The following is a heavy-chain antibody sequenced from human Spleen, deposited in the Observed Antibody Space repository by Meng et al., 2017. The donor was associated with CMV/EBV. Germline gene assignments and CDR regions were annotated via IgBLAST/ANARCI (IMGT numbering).Heavy chain of an antibody. V-gene: IGHV3-30*01. Sequence: AGFPFTSSCLHWVRQAPGRGLDWVRVITSGGGGKNYADSVKGRVTITRDNSTSTLYLQMNSLRAEDTAVYYCVRGGGRAAPGSLDYWGQGTLVTVSS. CDR2: ITSGGGGK. J-gene: IGHJ4*02. D-gene: IGHD2-15*01. CDR1: GFPFTSSC. CDR3: VRGGGRAAPGSLDY.